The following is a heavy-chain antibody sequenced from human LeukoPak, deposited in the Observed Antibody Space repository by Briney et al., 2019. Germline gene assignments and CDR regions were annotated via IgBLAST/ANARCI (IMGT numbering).Heavy chain of an antibody. CDR2: IIPIFGTA. J-gene: IGHJ4*02. CDR1: GGTFSSYA. CDR3: ARDVTGPYYYDSSGYRSRYFDY. V-gene: IGHV1-69*06. D-gene: IGHD3-22*01. Sequence: ASVKVSCKASGGTFSSYAISWVRQAPGQGLEWMGGIIPIFGTANYAQKFQGRVTITADKSTSTAYMELSSLRSEDTAVYYCARDVTGPYYYDSSGYRSRYFDYWGQGTLVTVSS.